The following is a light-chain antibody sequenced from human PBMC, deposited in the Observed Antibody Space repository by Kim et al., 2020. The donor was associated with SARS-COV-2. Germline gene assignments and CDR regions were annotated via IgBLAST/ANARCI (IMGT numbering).Light chain of an antibody. CDR1: KLGDKY. CDR2: QDT. Sequence: SYELTQPPSVSVSPGQTVSITCSGDKLGDKYVCWYQQKSGQSPLLVIYQDTKLPSGIPERFSGSNSGNTATLTISGTQPIYEADYYCQAWDNSVVFCGGTQLTVL. V-gene: IGLV3-1*01. CDR3: QAWDNSVV. J-gene: IGLJ2*01.